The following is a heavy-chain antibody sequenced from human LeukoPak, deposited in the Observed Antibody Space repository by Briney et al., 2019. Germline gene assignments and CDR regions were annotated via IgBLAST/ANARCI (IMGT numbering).Heavy chain of an antibody. D-gene: IGHD1-26*01. CDR2: INPDGTTT. Sequence: GGSLGLSCAASGFTFSNYWAHWVRQAPGMGLVWVSRINPDGTTTSYADSVKGRFTISRDNAKNTLYLQMNSLRAEDTAVYYCARGYSGSYRIDYWGQGTLVTVSS. CDR3: ARGYSGSYRIDY. V-gene: IGHV3-74*01. CDR1: GFTFSNYW. J-gene: IGHJ4*02.